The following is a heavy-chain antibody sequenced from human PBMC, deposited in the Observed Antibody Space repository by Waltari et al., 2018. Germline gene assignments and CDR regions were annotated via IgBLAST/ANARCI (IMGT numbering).Heavy chain of an antibody. CDR2: IYQSGNT. Sequence: HVPLQESGPGLVKPSETLSLTCAVSGYSILSGYYWSWLRQAPGKGLEWIGSIYQSGNTFYKYSLKNRVTISVDTSTNQFSLRLTSVTAADTAFFYCARGGGHRYDTYYFDYWGQGMLVTVSS. D-gene: IGHD3-22*01. CDR3: ARGGGHRYDTYYFDY. J-gene: IGHJ4*02. CDR1: GYSILSGYY. V-gene: IGHV4-38-2*01.